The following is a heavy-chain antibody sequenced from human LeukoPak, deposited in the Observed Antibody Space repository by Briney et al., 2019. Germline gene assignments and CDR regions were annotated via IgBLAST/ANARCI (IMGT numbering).Heavy chain of an antibody. D-gene: IGHD3-9*01. CDR2: IYSGGST. V-gene: IGHV3-66*01. Sequence: GGSLRLSCAASGFTVSSNYMSRVRQAPGKGLEWVSVIYSGGSTYYADSVKGRFIISRDNSKNTLYLQMNSLRAEDTAVYYCAGLRYFDWSPFDYWGQGTLVTVSS. J-gene: IGHJ4*02. CDR1: GFTVSSNY. CDR3: AGLRYFDWSPFDY.